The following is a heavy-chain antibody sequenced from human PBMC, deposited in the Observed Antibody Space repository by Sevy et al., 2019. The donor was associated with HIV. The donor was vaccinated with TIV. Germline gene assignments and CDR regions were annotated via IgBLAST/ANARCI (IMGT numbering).Heavy chain of an antibody. J-gene: IGHJ4*02. Sequence: GGSLRLSCAASGFTFSSYAMHWVRQAPGKGLEWVAVISYDGSNKYYADSVKGRFTSSRGNSKNTVYLQMNSLRAEDTAVYYCASLYSSSAWKSYWGQGALVTVSS. D-gene: IGHD6-6*01. CDR1: GFTFSSYA. V-gene: IGHV3-30-3*01. CDR3: ASLYSSSAWKSY. CDR2: ISYDGSNK.